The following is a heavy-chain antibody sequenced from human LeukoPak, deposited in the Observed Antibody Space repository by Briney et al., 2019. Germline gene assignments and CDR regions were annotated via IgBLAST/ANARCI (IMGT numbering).Heavy chain of an antibody. V-gene: IGHV3-23*01. CDR2: VSGSGGST. CDR3: AKDNRGDNWNDLAIDY. D-gene: IGHD1-20*01. CDR1: GFSFSSCA. Sequence: GGSLRLSCAASGFSFSSCAMSWVRQAPGKGLEWVSTVSGSGGSTYYADSVKGRFTISRDNSKNTLYLQMNSLRAEDTAVYYCAKDNRGDNWNDLAIDYWGQGTLVTVSS. J-gene: IGHJ4*02.